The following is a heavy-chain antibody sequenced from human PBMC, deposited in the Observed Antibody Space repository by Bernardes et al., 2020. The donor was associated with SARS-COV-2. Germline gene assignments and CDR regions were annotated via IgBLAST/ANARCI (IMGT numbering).Heavy chain of an antibody. D-gene: IGHD4-4*01. CDR3: ATEEVHTVTTDTYYYYGMDV. CDR1: GFTFSNYL. V-gene: IGHV3-23*05. J-gene: IGHJ6*02. CDR2: ISVGGMYI. Sequence: GGSLRLSCVASGFTFSNYLFSWFRQAPGNGLGWVASISVGGMYIYYGDSVKDRFTISRNNSKNTLYLQMNSLRAEDTAVYYCATEEVHTVTTDTYYYYGMDVWGQGTTVTVSS.